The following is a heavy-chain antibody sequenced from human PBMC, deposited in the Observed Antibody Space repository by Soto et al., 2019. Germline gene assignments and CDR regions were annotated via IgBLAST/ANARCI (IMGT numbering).Heavy chain of an antibody. D-gene: IGHD3-10*01. CDR1: GYTFTSYG. Sequence: QVQLVQSGAEVKKPGASVKVSCKASGYTFTSYGISWVRQAPGQGLEWMGWISAYNGNTNYAQKLQGRVTMTTDTXRSPGYMGLRGLGSDDTAVYYCAGERVRFGKMDFDYWFQGTLVTVSS. J-gene: IGHJ4*02. CDR2: ISAYNGNT. CDR3: AGERVRFGKMDFDY. V-gene: IGHV1-18*01.